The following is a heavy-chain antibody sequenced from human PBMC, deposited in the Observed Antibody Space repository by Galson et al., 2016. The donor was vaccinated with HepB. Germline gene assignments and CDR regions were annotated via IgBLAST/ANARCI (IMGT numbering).Heavy chain of an antibody. CDR2: TYYRSQWYY. CDR3: ARDSPGNSFFDY. CDR1: GDSVSSYTGV. Sequence: CAISGDSVSSYTGVWNWIRQSPSRGLEWLGRTYYRSQWYYHYAESVKGRITIYPDTSRNHFSLRLTSVTPEETAVYYCARDSPGNSFFDYWSQGTLVTFSS. D-gene: IGHD4-23*01. V-gene: IGHV6-1*01. J-gene: IGHJ4*02.